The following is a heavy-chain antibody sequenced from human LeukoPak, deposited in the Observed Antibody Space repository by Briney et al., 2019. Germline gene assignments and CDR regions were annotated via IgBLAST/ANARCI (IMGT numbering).Heavy chain of an antibody. CDR2: IYYSGST. Sequence: SETLSLTCTVSGGSISSSSYYWGWIRQPPGKGLEWIGSIYYSGSTYYSPSLKSRVTISVDTSKNQFSLKLSSVTAADTAVYYCARALTLGYCSGGSCYYPHWFDPWGQGTLVTVSS. CDR1: GGSISSSSYY. D-gene: IGHD2-15*01. CDR3: ARALTLGYCSGGSCYYPHWFDP. J-gene: IGHJ5*02. V-gene: IGHV4-39*07.